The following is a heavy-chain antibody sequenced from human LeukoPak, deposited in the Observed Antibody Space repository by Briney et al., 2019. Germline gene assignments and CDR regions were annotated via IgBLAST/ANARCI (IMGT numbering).Heavy chain of an antibody. CDR3: AKDGDIGAAGYYFDY. Sequence: GGSLRLSCAASGFTFSSYGMHWARQAPGKGLEWVAVISNDGSDKYYGDYVKGRFTISRDNSKNTLYLQMISLRAEDTAVYYCAKDGDIGAAGYYFDYWGQGTLVTVSS. V-gene: IGHV3-30*18. CDR1: GFTFSSYG. D-gene: IGHD6-13*01. J-gene: IGHJ4*02. CDR2: ISNDGSDK.